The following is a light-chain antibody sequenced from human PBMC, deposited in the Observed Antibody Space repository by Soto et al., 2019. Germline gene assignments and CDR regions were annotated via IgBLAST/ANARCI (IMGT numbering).Light chain of an antibody. Sequence: QTVVTQPPSASGTPGQRVTISCSGSSSNIGGRTVNWYQQLPGTAPRLLIFNNNQRPSGVPDRFSGSKSGTSASLAITGLQSEEEADFYCGALEERPAAPVFGVGTKVTVL. V-gene: IGLV1-44*01. CDR2: NNN. CDR3: GALEERPAAPV. J-gene: IGLJ1*01. CDR1: SSNIGGRT.